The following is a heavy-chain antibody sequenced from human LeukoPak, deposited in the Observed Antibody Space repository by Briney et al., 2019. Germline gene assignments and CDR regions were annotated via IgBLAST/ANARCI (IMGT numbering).Heavy chain of an antibody. CDR2: INHSGST. Sequence: SETLSLTCAVYGGSFSGYYWSWIRQPPGKGLEWIGEINHSGSTNYNPSLKSRVTISVDTSKNQFSLKLSSVTAADTAVYYCARGRYYDFWSGYNYYYGMDVWGQGTTVTVSS. D-gene: IGHD3-3*01. J-gene: IGHJ6*02. CDR3: ARGRYYDFWSGYNYYYGMDV. CDR1: GGSFSGYY. V-gene: IGHV4-34*01.